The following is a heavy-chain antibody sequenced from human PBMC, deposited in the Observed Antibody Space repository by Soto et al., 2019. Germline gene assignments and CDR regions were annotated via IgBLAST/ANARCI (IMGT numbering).Heavy chain of an antibody. J-gene: IGHJ4*02. D-gene: IGHD6-13*01. CDR3: AKDGGSREWYSSSWYLEY. CDR2: ISYDGSNK. Sequence: QVQLVESGGGVVQPGRSLRLSCAASGFTFSSYGMHWVRQAPGKGLEWVAVISYDGSNKYYADSVKGRFTISRDNSKNTLYLQMNSLRAEDTAVYYCAKDGGSREWYSSSWYLEYWGQGTLVTVSS. CDR1: GFTFSSYG. V-gene: IGHV3-30*18.